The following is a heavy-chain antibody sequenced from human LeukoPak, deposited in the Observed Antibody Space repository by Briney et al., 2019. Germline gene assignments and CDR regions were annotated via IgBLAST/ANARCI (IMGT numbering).Heavy chain of an antibody. Sequence: SETLSLTCTVSGGSINSGGYYWSWIRQPPGKGLEWIGYIYQSGSTYYNPSLKSRVTISIDRSKNQFYLNLTSVTAADTAVYYCVRHLPCFGCYYYYMDVWGRGTTVTVSS. V-gene: IGHV4-30-2*01. CDR3: VRHLPCFGCYYYYMDV. CDR2: IYQSGST. D-gene: IGHD6-19*01. J-gene: IGHJ6*03. CDR1: GGSINSGGYY.